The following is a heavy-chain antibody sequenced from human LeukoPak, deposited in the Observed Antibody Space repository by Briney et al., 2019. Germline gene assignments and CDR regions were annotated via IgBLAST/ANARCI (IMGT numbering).Heavy chain of an antibody. CDR1: GFTLSSNY. V-gene: IGHV3-53*01. CDR2: IYSGGST. CDR3: TRDASVGATGGWFDP. D-gene: IGHD1-26*01. J-gene: IGHJ5*02. Sequence: GGSLRLSCAASGFTLSSNYMSWVRQAPGKGLEWVSVIYSGGSTYYADSVKVRFTISRDNAKKSLYLQMDSLTAEDTALYYCTRDASVGATGGWFDPWGQGTLVTVSS.